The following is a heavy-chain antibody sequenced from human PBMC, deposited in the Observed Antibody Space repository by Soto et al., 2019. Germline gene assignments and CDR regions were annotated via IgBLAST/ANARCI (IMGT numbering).Heavy chain of an antibody. CDR3: ARHVTYCSAGSCYSDFPYYGMDV. J-gene: IGHJ6*02. Sequence: QLQLQESGPGLVKPSETLSLTCTVSGGSISSSSYYWGWIRQPPGKGLEWIGSIFYSGSTYYNPSLKSRVTISVDTSKNQFSLRLSSVTAADTAVYYCARHVTYCSAGSCYSDFPYYGMDVWGQGTTVTVSS. CDR2: IFYSGST. CDR1: GGSISSSSYY. V-gene: IGHV4-39*01. D-gene: IGHD2-15*01.